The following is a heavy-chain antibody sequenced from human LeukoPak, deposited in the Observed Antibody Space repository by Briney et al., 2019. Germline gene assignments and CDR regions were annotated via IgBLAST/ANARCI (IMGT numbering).Heavy chain of an antibody. CDR1: GFTFSSYS. Sequence: PEGSLRLSCAASGFTFSSYSMNWVRQAPGKGLEWVSYISSSSSTIYYADSVKGRFTISRDNAKNSLYLQMNSLRAEDTAVYYCARGASIAVAGTPDYWGQGTLVTVSS. D-gene: IGHD6-19*01. J-gene: IGHJ4*02. CDR2: ISSSSSTI. CDR3: ARGASIAVAGTPDY. V-gene: IGHV3-48*04.